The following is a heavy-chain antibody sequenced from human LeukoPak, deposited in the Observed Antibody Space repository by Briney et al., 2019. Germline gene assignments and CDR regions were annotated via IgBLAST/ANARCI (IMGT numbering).Heavy chain of an antibody. J-gene: IGHJ4*02. CDR1: GDTFSSSA. Sequence: ASVKVSCTASGDTFSSSAISWVRQAPGQGLEWMGKIILPLDITNYAQQFQGGVTITTDKSTDTVFLELSSLRSQDTAVYYCARSSVTGHFDFWGQGTLVTVSS. D-gene: IGHD6-19*01. CDR3: ARSSVTGHFDF. V-gene: IGHV1-69*04. CDR2: IILPLDIT.